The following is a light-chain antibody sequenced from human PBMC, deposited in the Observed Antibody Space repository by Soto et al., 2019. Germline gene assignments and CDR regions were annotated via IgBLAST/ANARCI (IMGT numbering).Light chain of an antibody. CDR2: WAS. J-gene: IGKJ4*01. CDR3: QQYYTTPH. CDR1: QSVLYSSNNKDY. Sequence: DIVMTQSPDSLAVSLGERATIDCKSSQSVLYSSNNKDYLAWYQQKPGQPPRLLISWASTRESGVPDRFIGSGSGTDFTLTISSLQAEDVAVYYCQQYYTTPHFGGGTKVEIK. V-gene: IGKV4-1*01.